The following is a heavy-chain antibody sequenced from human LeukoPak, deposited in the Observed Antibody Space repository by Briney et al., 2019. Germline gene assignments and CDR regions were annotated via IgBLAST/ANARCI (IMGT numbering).Heavy chain of an antibody. J-gene: IGHJ4*02. Sequence: GGSLRLSCAASGFTFSSYSMNWVRQAPGKGLEWVSGISWNSGSIGYADSVKGRFTISRDNAKNSLYLQMNSLRAEDTALYYCAKDIGYSYGYIDYWGQGTLVPVSS. V-gene: IGHV3-9*01. CDR3: AKDIGYSYGYIDY. CDR1: GFTFSSYS. CDR2: ISWNSGSI. D-gene: IGHD5-18*01.